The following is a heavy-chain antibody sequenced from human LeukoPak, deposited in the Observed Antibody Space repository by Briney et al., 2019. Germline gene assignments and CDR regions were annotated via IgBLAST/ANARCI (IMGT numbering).Heavy chain of an antibody. J-gene: IGHJ5*02. Sequence: SETLSLTCAVYGGSFSGYYWSWIRQPPGKGLERIGEINHSGSTNYNPSLKSRVTISVDTSKNQFSLKLSSVTAADTAVYYCARVFLVRLLAAASPRGWFDPWGQGTLVTVSS. CDR2: INHSGST. CDR1: GGSFSGYY. D-gene: IGHD6-13*01. CDR3: ARVFLVRLLAAASPRGWFDP. V-gene: IGHV4-34*01.